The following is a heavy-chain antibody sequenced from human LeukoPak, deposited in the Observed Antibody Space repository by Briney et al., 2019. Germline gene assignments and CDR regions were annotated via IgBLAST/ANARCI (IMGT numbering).Heavy chain of an antibody. V-gene: IGHV3-23*01. CDR3: AKAYSRYSSSWYGGYFDY. CDR2: ISGSGGTT. J-gene: IGHJ4*02. D-gene: IGHD6-13*01. Sequence: GGSLRLSCAASGFTFRGDAMSWVRQAPGKGLEWVSGISGSGGTTYYADSVKGRFTISRDNSKNTLYLQMNSLRAEDTAVYYCAKAYSRYSSSWYGGYFDYWGQGTLVTVSS. CDR1: GFTFRGDA.